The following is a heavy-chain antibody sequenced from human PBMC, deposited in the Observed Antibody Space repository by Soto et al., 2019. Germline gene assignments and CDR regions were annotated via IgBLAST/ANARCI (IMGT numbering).Heavy chain of an antibody. Sequence: SETLSLSCAVYGGSCSGYYGSWIRQPPGKGLEWIGEINHSGSTNYNPSLKSRVTISVDTSKNRFSLKLSSVTAADTAVYYCARVRRSGVVIIRAINWFDPWGQGTLVTVSS. D-gene: IGHD3-3*01. V-gene: IGHV4-34*01. CDR3: ARVRRSGVVIIRAINWFDP. CDR1: GGSCSGYY. CDR2: INHSGST. J-gene: IGHJ5*02.